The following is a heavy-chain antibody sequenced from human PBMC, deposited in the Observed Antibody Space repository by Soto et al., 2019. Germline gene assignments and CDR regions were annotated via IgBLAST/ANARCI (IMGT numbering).Heavy chain of an antibody. CDR1: GGSVNSATNY. CDR3: ARASRGYWYFDR. V-gene: IGHV4-31*03. CDR2: IYYTGSS. J-gene: IGHJ2*01. D-gene: IGHD1-1*01. Sequence: SETLSLTCTVSGGSVNSATNYWSWIRHRPGEGLESIGYIYYTGSSYYNPSLKSRITISVDTSKNQFSLNLNSVTATDTAVYYCARASRGYWYFDRWGRGTLVTVSS.